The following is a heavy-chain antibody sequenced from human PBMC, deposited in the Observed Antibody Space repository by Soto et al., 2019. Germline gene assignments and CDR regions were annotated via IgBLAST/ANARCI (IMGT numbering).Heavy chain of an antibody. CDR1: GFTFSSYG. CDR3: ARESRTTTVVKY. J-gene: IGHJ4*02. D-gene: IGHD4-17*01. V-gene: IGHV3-33*01. CDR2: IWYDGSNE. Sequence: PGGSLRLSCAASGFTFSSYGMHWVRQAPGKGLEWVAVIWYDGSNEYYADSVKGRFTISRDNSKNTLFLQMNSLRAEDTAVYYCARESRTTTVVKYWGQGTLVTVSS.